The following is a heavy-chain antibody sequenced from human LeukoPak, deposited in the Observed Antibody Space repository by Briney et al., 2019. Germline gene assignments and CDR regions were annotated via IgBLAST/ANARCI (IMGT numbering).Heavy chain of an antibody. CDR3: ARDDRDISSFRFDY. CDR2: ISSHSRDI. D-gene: IGHD6-6*01. J-gene: IGHJ4*01. Sequence: KSAGSLRLSCAASGFTFNTYSMSWIRQAPGKGLEWVSSISSHSRDIYYPDSVKGRFTISRDNAKISLHLQMNSLRAEDAAVYYCARDDRDISSFRFDYWGHGILVTVSS. V-gene: IGHV3-21*01. CDR1: GFTFNTYS.